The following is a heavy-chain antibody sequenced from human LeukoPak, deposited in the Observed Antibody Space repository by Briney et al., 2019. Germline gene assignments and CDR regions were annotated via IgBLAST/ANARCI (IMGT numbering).Heavy chain of an antibody. V-gene: IGHV4-4*07. CDR1: GDSINRYL. D-gene: IGHD2-15*01. CDR3: ARQSDSGGYFEY. CDR2: IYDSGTT. Sequence: SETLSLTCTVSGDSINRYLWTWIRQPAGRGLEWIGRIYDSGTTNYKPSLKSRASMSVETPKNRFSLRLSSVTAADTAVYYCARQSDSGGYFEYWGQGIRVTVSS. J-gene: IGHJ4*01.